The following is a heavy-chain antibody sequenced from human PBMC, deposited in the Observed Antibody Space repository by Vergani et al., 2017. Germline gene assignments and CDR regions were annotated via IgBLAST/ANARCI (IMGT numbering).Heavy chain of an antibody. J-gene: IGHJ4*02. CDR3: YTDYHDY. D-gene: IGHD2-2*02. Sequence: EVQVVESGGGVIQPGGSLRLSCVVSGITFKNAWINWVRQAPGKGLEWIGRIRSKNDGGTADYAAPLKGRFTISRDDSKDSAFLLVNNLKTEDTAVYFCYTDYHDYWGQGTLVTVSS. CDR2: IRSKNDGGTA. V-gene: IGHV3-15*01. CDR1: GITFKNAW.